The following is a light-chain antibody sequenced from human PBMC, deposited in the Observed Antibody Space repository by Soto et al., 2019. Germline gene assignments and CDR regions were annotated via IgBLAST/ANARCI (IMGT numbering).Light chain of an antibody. CDR1: QSISSW. Sequence: DIQMTQSPSTLSASVGDRVTITCRASQSISSWLAWYQQKPGKAPKLPIYKASSLESGVPSRFSGSGSGTEFTLTISSLQPDDFATYYCQQYNSYNPYTFGQGTKLEIK. V-gene: IGKV1-5*03. CDR3: QQYNSYNPYT. CDR2: KAS. J-gene: IGKJ2*01.